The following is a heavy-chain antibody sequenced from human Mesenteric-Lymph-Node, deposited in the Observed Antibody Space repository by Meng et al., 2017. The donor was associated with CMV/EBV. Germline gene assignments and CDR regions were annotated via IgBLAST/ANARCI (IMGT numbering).Heavy chain of an antibody. CDR2: IRRNSDGGAT. CDR1: GFSFSAAW. D-gene: IGHD1/OR15-1a*01. V-gene: IGHV3-15*01. J-gene: IGHJ6*02. CDR3: TTDTSSTNIAADYGLDV. Sequence: GGSLRLSCLASGFSFSAAWMTWVRQVPGKGLEWVGRIRRNSDGGATEYAAPAKGRFIISRDDSQNMVFLQMTSLKSEDTAVYYCTTDTSSTNIAADYGLDVWGQGTAVTVSS.